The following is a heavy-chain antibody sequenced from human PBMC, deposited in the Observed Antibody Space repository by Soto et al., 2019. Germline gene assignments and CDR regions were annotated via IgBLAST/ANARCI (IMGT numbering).Heavy chain of an antibody. CDR1: GGTFSSYA. CDR3: ARFRGGRPTYYYYGMDV. J-gene: IGHJ6*02. D-gene: IGHD3-16*01. Sequence: SVKVSCKVSGGTFSSYAISWVRQAPGQGLEWMGGIIPIFGTANYAQKFQGRVTITADESTSTAYMELSSLRSEDTAVYYCARFRGGRPTYYYYGMDVWGQGTTVTVSS. CDR2: IIPIFGTA. V-gene: IGHV1-69*13.